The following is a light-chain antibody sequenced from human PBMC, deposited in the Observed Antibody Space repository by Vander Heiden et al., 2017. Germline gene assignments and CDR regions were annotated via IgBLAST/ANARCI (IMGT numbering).Light chain of an antibody. V-gene: IGLV1-40*01. Sequence: QSVLTQPPPVSGAPGQRVTISCHGSSSNIGAGYDVHWYQQHPGTAPKLLIYGNSNRPSGVPDRFSCSKSGTSASLAITGLQAEDEADYYCQSYDSSLSVVFGGGTKLTVL. CDR3: QSYDSSLSVV. CDR1: SSNIGAGYD. J-gene: IGLJ3*02. CDR2: GNS.